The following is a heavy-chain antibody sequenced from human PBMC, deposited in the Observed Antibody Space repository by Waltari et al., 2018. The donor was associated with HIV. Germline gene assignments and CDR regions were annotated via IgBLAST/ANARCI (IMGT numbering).Heavy chain of an antibody. J-gene: IGHJ4*01. CDR1: GFTFSNYA. CDR3: AKAPHGDYVGWGDYFDY. CDR2: ISDSAGSA. Sequence: EVQLLESGGGLVQPGTSLRLSCAASGFTFSNYAMSWVRPAPGKGLEWVSTISDSAGSAYYADSLKGRFTISRDNSKNTVYLEMSSLRAGDTAVYYCAKAPHGDYVGWGDYFDYWGQGTLVTVSS. V-gene: IGHV3-23*01. D-gene: IGHD4-17*01.